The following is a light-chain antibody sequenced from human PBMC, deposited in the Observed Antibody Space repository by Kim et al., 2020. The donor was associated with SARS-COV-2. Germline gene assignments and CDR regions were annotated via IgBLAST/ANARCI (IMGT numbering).Light chain of an antibody. Sequence: SSELTQDPAVSVALGQTVRITCQGDSLRSYYASWYQQKPGQAPVLVIYGKNNRPSGIPDRFSGSSSGNTASLTITGAHAEGEADYYCNSRDSSGNHYVFG. CDR2: GKN. CDR1: SLRSYY. CDR3: NSRDSSGNHYV. V-gene: IGLV3-19*01. J-gene: IGLJ1*01.